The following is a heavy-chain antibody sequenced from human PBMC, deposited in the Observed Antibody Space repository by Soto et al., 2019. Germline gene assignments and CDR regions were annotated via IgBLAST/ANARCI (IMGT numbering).Heavy chain of an antibody. V-gene: IGHV3-64D*08. CDR3: VKDAEYFDFWSGRHFDF. Sequence: GGSLRLSCSASGFRFSTYAIHWVRQAPGKGLQYVSGISNNGDNIYYADFVRDRFTISRDNSKSTLYLQMSSLSAEDTAVYYCVKDAEYFDFWSGRHFDFWGQGTLVTVSS. D-gene: IGHD3-3*01. CDR1: GFRFSTYA. CDR2: ISNNGDNI. J-gene: IGHJ4*02.